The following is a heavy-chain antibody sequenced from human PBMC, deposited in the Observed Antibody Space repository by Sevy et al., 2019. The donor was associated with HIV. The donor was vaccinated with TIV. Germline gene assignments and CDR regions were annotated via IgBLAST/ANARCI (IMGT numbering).Heavy chain of an antibody. V-gene: IGHV3-23*01. CDR3: AKDGPYIEVAGPIGFDY. CDR2: ISGSGGST. Sequence: GGSLRLSCAASGFTFSSYAMSWVRQAPGKGLEWVSAISGSGGSTYYADSVKGRFTISRDNSKNTLYLQMNSLRAEDTAVYYCAKDGPYIEVAGPIGFDYWGQGTLVTVSS. D-gene: IGHD6-19*01. J-gene: IGHJ4*02. CDR1: GFTFSSYA.